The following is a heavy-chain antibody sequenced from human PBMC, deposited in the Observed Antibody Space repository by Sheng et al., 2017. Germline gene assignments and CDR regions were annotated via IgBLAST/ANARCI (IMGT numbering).Heavy chain of an antibody. Sequence: QLQLQESGPGLVKPSETLSLTCTVSGGSISSSSYYWGWIRQPPGKGLEWIGSIYYSGSTYYNPSLKSRVTISVDTSKNQFSLKLSSVTAADTAVYYCARDLSSGWSDYFDYWGQGTLVTVS. D-gene: IGHD6-19*01. CDR3: ARDLSSGWSDYFDY. V-gene: IGHV4-39*07. CDR1: GGSISSSSYY. CDR2: IYYSGST. J-gene: IGHJ4*02.